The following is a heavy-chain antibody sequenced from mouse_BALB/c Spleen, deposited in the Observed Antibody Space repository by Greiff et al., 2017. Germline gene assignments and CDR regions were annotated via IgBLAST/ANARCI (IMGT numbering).Heavy chain of an antibody. Sequence: EVQRVESGGGLVKPGGSLKLSCAASGFTFSDYYMYWVRQTPEKRLEWVATISDGGSYTYYPDSVKGRFTISRDNAKNNLYLQMSSLKSEDTAMYYCARAFTKGLDYWGQGTTLTVSS. V-gene: IGHV5-4*02. J-gene: IGHJ2*01. CDR3: ARAFTKGLDY. D-gene: IGHD2-12*01. CDR2: ISDGGSYT. CDR1: GFTFSDYY.